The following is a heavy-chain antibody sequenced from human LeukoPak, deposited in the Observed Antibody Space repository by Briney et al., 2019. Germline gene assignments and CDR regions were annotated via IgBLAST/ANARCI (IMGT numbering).Heavy chain of an antibody. J-gene: IGHJ4*02. D-gene: IGHD5-12*01. CDR3: ARDHGATLAREYYFDY. CDR1: GFTFSNHA. CDR2: ISGSGHGPVT. V-gene: IGHV3-23*01. Sequence: GGSLRLSCAASGFTFSNHAMNWVRQAPGKGLEWVSIISGSGHGPVTYYADSVKGRFTISRDDSKNTLYLQVNSLRAEDTAVYYCARDHGATLAREYYFDYWGQGTLVTVSS.